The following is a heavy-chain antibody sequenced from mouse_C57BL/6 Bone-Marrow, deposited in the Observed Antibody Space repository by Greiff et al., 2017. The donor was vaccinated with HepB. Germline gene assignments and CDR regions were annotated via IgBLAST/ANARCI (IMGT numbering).Heavy chain of an antibody. D-gene: IGHD6-2*01. J-gene: IGHJ4*01. Sequence: VQRVESGPGLVSPSQSLSITCTVSGFSLTSSGVDWVRQPPGKGLEWLGVIWGGGSPNYNSALMSSLSISKDTSKSQVVLKMNSLQTDDTAMYYCARSLYYGMDYWGQGTSVTVSS. CDR3: ARSLYYGMDY. CDR2: IWGGGSP. V-gene: IGHV2-9*01. CDR1: GFSLTSSG.